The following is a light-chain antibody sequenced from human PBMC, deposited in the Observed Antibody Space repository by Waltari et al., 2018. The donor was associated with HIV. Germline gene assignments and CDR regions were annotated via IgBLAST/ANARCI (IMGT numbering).Light chain of an antibody. V-gene: IGLV2-11*01. CDR3: CSYAGRYTYV. CDR2: DVT. J-gene: IGLJ1*01. CDR1: SSDVGGYNY. Sequence: QSALTQPRSVSGSPGQSVNISCTGTSSDVGGYNYVSWYQHHPGKAPKFMIYDVTKRPWGVPDRFSGSKSGNTASLTISGLQAEDEADYYCCSYAGRYTYVFGTGTKVTVL.